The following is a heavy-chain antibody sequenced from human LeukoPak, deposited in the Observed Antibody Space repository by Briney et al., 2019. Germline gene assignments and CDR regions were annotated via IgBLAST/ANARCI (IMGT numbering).Heavy chain of an antibody. V-gene: IGHV6-1*01. J-gene: IGHJ3*02. Sequence: SQTLSLTCAISGDSVSSNSAARNWIRQSPSRGLEWLGRTYYRSKWYNDYAVSVKSRITINPDTSKNQFSLQLNSETPEDTAVYYCARGPTYQLLLHAFDIWGQGTMVTVSS. D-gene: IGHD2-2*01. CDR2: TYYRSKWYN. CDR1: GDSVSSNSAA. CDR3: ARGPTYQLLLHAFDI.